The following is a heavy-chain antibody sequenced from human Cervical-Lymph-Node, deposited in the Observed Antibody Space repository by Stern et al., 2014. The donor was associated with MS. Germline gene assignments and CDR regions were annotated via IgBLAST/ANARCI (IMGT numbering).Heavy chain of an antibody. Sequence: QLVQSGGGVVQPGTSLRLSCAASGFTFSSYGMHWVRQAPGKGLEWVALAWYDGSTAYYTNSVKGRFTISRDNSKNTLSLQMNSLTAEDTAVYYCARGHIPYAYNSLFDYWGQGTLVTVSS. CDR1: GFTFSSYG. CDR2: AWYDGSTA. D-gene: IGHD5-24*01. CDR3: ARGHIPYAYNSLFDY. J-gene: IGHJ4*02. V-gene: IGHV3-33*01.